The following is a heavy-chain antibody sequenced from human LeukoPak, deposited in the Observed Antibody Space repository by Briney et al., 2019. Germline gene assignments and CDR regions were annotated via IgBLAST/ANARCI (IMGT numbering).Heavy chain of an antibody. D-gene: IGHD2-15*01. CDR1: GGSISTSPYY. J-gene: IGHJ4*02. CDR3: ARSVVVAATIDY. V-gene: IGHV4-39*01. CDR2: IYYTGGT. Sequence: SDTLSLICTVSGGSISTSPYYWGWIRRPPGKGLEWFATIYYTGGTYYNPSLKSRVTMSVDTSKNQFSLKVSSVTAADTAVYYCARSVVVAATIDYWGQGTLVTVSS.